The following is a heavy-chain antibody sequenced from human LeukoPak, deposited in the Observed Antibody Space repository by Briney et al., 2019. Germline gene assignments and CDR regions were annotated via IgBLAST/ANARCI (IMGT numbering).Heavy chain of an antibody. CDR2: IYYSGST. CDR3: TRTSSTPDAFDI. CDR1: GGSISSYY. Sequence: PSETLSLTCTVSGGSISSYYWSWIRQPPGKGLEWIGYIYYSGSTNYNPSLKSRVTIPVDTSKNQFSLKLSSVTAADTAVYYCTRTSSTPDAFDIWGQGTMVTVSS. J-gene: IGHJ3*02. V-gene: IGHV4-59*01. D-gene: IGHD6-6*01.